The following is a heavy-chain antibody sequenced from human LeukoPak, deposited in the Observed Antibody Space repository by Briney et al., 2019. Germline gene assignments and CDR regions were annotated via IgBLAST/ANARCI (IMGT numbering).Heavy chain of an antibody. D-gene: IGHD3-3*01. CDR2: ISSSSSYI. Sequence: GGSLRHSCAASGVTFSSYSKNWVRQAPGKGLEWVSSISSSSSYIYYADSVKGRFTISRDNAKNSLYLQMNSLRAEDTAVFFCARSLRNAFDIWGQGTMVTVSS. J-gene: IGHJ3*02. V-gene: IGHV3-21*01. CDR1: GVTFSSYS. CDR3: ARSLRNAFDI.